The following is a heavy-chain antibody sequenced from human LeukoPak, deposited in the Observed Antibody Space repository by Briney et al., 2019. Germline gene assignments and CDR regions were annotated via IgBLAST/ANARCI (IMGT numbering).Heavy chain of an antibody. J-gene: IGHJ5*02. CDR3: ARVGRWIKKRAYSSSAP. V-gene: IGHV4-30-4*01. CDR2: IYYSGST. Sequence: PSETLSLTCTVSGGSISSGDYYWSWIRPPPGKGLELSGYIYYSGSTYYNPSLKSRVTISVDTSKNQFSLKLSSVTAAGTAVYYCARVGRWIKKRAYSSSAPWGEGTLVTVSS. CDR1: GGSISSGDYY. D-gene: IGHD6-6*01.